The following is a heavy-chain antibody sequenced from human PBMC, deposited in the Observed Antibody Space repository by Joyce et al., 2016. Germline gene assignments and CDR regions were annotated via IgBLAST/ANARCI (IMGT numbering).Heavy chain of an antibody. CDR2: IKSEIDGGTT. CDR3: TTESPHFDY. V-gene: IGHV3-15*01. J-gene: IGHJ4*02. CDR1: GFNFNNAW. Sequence: EVQLVESGGGLVKPGGSLRLSCVGSGFNFNNAWISWVRQAPGKGLEWVGRIKSEIDGGTTDYDAPVKGRFSISRDDSKNTLYLQMNSLKTEDTAVYYCTTESPHFDYWGQGTLVTVSS.